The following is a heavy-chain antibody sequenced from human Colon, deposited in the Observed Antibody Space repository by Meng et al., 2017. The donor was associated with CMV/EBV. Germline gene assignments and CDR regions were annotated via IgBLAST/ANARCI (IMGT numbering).Heavy chain of an antibody. CDR2: ISYNSDTT. CDR1: FIFGNDA. Sequence: FIFGNDAMSWVRQAPGKGLEWVATISYNSDTTYYADSVKGRFTISRENSKNTLFLQMNSLRDDDTAVYYCARGEYSSAWYGGFVHYWGQGTLVTVSS. V-gene: IGHV3-23*01. J-gene: IGHJ4*02. D-gene: IGHD6-19*01. CDR3: ARGEYSSAWYGGFVHY.